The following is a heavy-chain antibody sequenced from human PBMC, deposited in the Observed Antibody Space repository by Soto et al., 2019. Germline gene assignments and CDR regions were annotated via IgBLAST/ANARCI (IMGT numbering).Heavy chain of an antibody. CDR2: ISSRSRAT. CDR1: EFTFSSYH. V-gene: IGHV3-48*02. J-gene: IGHJ6*01. D-gene: IGHD3-16*01. Sequence: EVQLVESGGGLVQPGRSLRLSCAASEFTFSSYHMNWVRQAPGKGLEWVSYISSRSRATLYADSVKGRFTISRDNGKNSQYLEMTSLRDEDTAVYYCTRESSRGYGIDVWGQGTTFTVSS. CDR3: TRESSRGYGIDV.